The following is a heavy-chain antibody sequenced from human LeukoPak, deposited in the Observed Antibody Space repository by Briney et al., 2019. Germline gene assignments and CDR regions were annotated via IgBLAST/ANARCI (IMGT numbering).Heavy chain of an antibody. D-gene: IGHD3-22*01. CDR1: GGSFSGYY. CDR2: INHSGST. Sequence: PSETLSLTYAVYGGSFSGYYWSWIRQPPGKGLEWIGEINHSGSTNYNPSLKSRVTISVDTSKNQFSLKLSSVTAADTAVYYCARGPTYYYDSSGYYSAHYFDYWGQGTLVTVSS. J-gene: IGHJ4*02. V-gene: IGHV4-34*01. CDR3: ARGPTYYYDSSGYYSAHYFDY.